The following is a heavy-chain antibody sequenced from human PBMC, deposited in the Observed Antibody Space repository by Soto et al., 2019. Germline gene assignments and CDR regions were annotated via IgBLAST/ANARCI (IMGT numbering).Heavy chain of an antibody. J-gene: IGHJ1*01. CDR3: AKGPGSSGSYGIHH. CDR1: GFTFSSYA. V-gene: IGHV3-23*01. D-gene: IGHD1-26*01. CDR2: ISGSGGST. Sequence: WGSLRLSCAASGFTFSSYAMSWVRQAPGKGLEWVSAISGSGGSTYYADSVKGRFTISRDNSKNTLYLQMNSLRAEDTAVYYCAKGPGSSGSYGIHHWGQGSLVTVAS.